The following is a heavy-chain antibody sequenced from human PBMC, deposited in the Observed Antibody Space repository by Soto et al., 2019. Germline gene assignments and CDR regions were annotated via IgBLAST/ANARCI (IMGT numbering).Heavy chain of an antibody. CDR3: ARHPLGSQVVPGGDV. Sequence: GESLKISCKGSGYSSTSYWISWVRQTPGKGLEWMGRIDPSDSYTNYSPSFQGHVTISADKSISTAYLQWSSLKASDTAMYYCARHPLGSQVVPGGDVWGQGTTVTVSS. CDR2: IDPSDSYT. CDR1: GYSSTSYW. V-gene: IGHV5-10-1*01. J-gene: IGHJ6*02. D-gene: IGHD2-2*01.